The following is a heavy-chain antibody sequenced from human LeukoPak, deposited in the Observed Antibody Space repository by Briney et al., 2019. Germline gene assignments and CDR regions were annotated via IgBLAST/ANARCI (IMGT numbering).Heavy chain of an antibody. V-gene: IGHV3-21*06. D-gene: IGHD6-13*01. CDR3: ARVAEAAAFDS. CDR1: GFTFSSYS. J-gene: IGHJ4*02. Sequence: GGFLRLSCAASGFTFSSYSMTWVRQAPGKGLEWVSSISGNSRYIYYADSMRGRFTISRDNAKNSLYLQMNSLKPEDTAVYYCARVAEAAAFDSWGQGTLVTVSS. CDR2: ISGNSRYI.